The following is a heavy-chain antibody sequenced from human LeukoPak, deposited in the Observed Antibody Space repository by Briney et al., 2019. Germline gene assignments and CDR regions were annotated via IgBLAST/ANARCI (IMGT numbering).Heavy chain of an antibody. V-gene: IGHV4-34*01. CDR3: ARGGYDFWSGHASLFDY. CDR2: IKRSGST. J-gene: IGHJ4*02. CDR1: GGSFSGYY. Sequence: PSETLSLTCAGYGGSFSGYYWSWIRQPPGKGLEWIGEIKRSGSTNYNQSLKSLVGISVDSSKNQFSLKLSYVTAADTAVYYCARGGYDFWSGHASLFDYWGQGTLVTVSS. D-gene: IGHD3-3*01.